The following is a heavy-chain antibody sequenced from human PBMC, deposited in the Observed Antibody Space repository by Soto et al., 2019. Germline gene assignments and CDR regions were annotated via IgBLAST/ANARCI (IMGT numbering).Heavy chain of an antibody. Sequence: EVQLVESGGGLVKPGGSLRLSCAASRFTFSNAWMSWVRQAPGKGLEWVGRIKSRTDGGTTDYAAPVKGRFTISRDDSKNTLYLQMNSLTAEDTAVYYCTTARWFTYYFDHWGQGTLVTVSS. CDR1: RFTFSNAW. D-gene: IGHD2-15*01. CDR3: TTARWFTYYFDH. CDR2: IKSRTDGGTT. V-gene: IGHV3-15*01. J-gene: IGHJ4*02.